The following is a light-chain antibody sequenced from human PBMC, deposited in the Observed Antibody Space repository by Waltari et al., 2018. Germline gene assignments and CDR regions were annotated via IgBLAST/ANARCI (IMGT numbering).Light chain of an antibody. Sequence: SYVLTQPPSVSVAPGQTARITCGGNNIGSKSVQWYQQKPVQAPVLVVYADSDRPSGIPERLSGSNSGNTATLTISRVEAGDEADYYCQVWDSSSDHVVFGGGTKLTVL. V-gene: IGLV3-21*02. CDR3: QVWDSSSDHVV. CDR1: NIGSKS. CDR2: ADS. J-gene: IGLJ2*01.